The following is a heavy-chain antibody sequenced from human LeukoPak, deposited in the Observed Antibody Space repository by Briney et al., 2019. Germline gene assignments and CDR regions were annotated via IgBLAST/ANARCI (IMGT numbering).Heavy chain of an antibody. CDR2: NSYSGNT. Sequence: AETLSLTCTVSGGSISTYYWTWLRQPPGKGLEWIGYNSYSGNTNYNPSLRSRVSISVDMSKSQFSLKLTSVTAADTALYYCARAGSGWSFDYWGQGTLVTVSS. J-gene: IGHJ4*02. CDR3: ARAGSGWSFDY. D-gene: IGHD6-19*01. V-gene: IGHV4-59*01. CDR1: GGSISTYY.